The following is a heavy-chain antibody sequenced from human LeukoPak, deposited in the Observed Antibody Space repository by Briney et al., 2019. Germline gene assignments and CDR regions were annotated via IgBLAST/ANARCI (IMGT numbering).Heavy chain of an antibody. CDR3: ARISGYLTY. J-gene: IGHJ4*02. CDR2: IYYSGST. Sequence: SETLSLTCTVSGGSIIGYYWSWIRQSPGKGLGWIGYIYYSGSTNYNPSLESRVTISVDTSKNQFSLKLSSVTAADTAIYYCARISGYLTYWGQGTLVTVSS. V-gene: IGHV4-59*01. CDR1: GGSIIGYY. D-gene: IGHD3-22*01.